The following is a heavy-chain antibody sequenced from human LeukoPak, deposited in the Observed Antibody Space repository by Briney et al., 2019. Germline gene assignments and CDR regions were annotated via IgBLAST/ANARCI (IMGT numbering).Heavy chain of an antibody. D-gene: IGHD4-23*01. J-gene: IGHJ4*02. CDR2: MNPNSGNT. CDR1: GYTFTGYY. CDR3: ARGRWLPDY. Sequence: GASVKVSCKASGYTFTGYYMHWVRQAPGQGLEWMGWMNPNSGNTGYAQKFQGRVTMTRNTSISTAYMELSSLRSEDTAVYYCARGRWLPDYWGQGTLVTVSS. V-gene: IGHV1-8*02.